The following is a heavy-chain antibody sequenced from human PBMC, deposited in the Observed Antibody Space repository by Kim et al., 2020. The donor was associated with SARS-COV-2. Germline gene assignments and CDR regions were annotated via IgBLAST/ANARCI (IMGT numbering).Heavy chain of an antibody. J-gene: IGHJ4*02. D-gene: IGHD3-10*01. V-gene: IGHV4-34*01. CDR3: ARISGFGELLSFDY. Sequence: NPSLKSRVTRAVDTAKNQFSLKLSSVTAADTAVYYCARISGFGELLSFDYWGQGTLVTVSS.